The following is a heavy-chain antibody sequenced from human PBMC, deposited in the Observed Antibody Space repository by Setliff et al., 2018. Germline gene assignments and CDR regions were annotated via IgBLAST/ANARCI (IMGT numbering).Heavy chain of an antibody. Sequence: GGSLRLSCAASGFTVSSNYMSWVRQAPGMGLEWVSILYSSGTTHYTDSVKGRFTISRDNSKNTLYLQMNSLRGEDTAVYYCARWSGTYYDYWGQGTLVTVSS. CDR1: GFTVSSNY. CDR3: ARWSGTYYDY. J-gene: IGHJ4*02. V-gene: IGHV3-66*02. CDR2: LYSSGTT. D-gene: IGHD1-26*01.